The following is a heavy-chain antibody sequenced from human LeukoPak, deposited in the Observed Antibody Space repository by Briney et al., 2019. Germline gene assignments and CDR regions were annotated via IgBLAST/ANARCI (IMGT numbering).Heavy chain of an antibody. Sequence: GGSLRLSCAASGFTFSHYGMSWVRQVPGKGLEWVSAISGSGGSTYYADSVKGRFTISRDNSKNTLYLQMNSLRAEDTAVYYCAKPRIAAAGTQGFDPWGQGTLVTVSS. D-gene: IGHD6-13*01. J-gene: IGHJ5*02. CDR1: GFTFSHYG. CDR2: ISGSGGST. CDR3: AKPRIAAAGTQGFDP. V-gene: IGHV3-23*01.